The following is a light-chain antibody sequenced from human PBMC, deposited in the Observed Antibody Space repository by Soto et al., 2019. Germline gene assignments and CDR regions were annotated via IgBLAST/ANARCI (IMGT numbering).Light chain of an antibody. CDR2: GAS. J-gene: IGKJ4*01. CDR1: ESVSSN. V-gene: IGKV3-15*01. Sequence: EIVMTQSPATLSVSQGERATLSCMASESVSSNLAWYQQKPGQAPRLLIYGASTRATGVPARFSGSGSGTEFTLTISSLQSEDFAVFYCQQYNKWPLTFGGGTKVELK. CDR3: QQYNKWPLT.